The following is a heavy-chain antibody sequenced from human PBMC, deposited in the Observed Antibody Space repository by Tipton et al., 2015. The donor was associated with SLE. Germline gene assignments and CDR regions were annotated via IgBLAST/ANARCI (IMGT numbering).Heavy chain of an antibody. V-gene: IGHV3-23*05. J-gene: IGHJ4*02. CDR2: INTSGSRT. Sequence: GSLRLSCAASGFSFNNFGMSWVRQAPGKGLEWVSGINTSGSRTYHSDSVRGRFTISRDNSKNTLFLQMNSLRAEDTAVYYCARDRFWGQGTLVTVSS. D-gene: IGHD3-16*02. CDR1: GFSFNNFG. CDR3: ARDRF.